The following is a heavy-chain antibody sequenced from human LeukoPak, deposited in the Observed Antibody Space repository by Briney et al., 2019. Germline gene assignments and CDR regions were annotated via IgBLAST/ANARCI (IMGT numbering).Heavy chain of an antibody. Sequence: GGSLRLSCAASGFTFNTYWMHWVRQAPGKGLVWVSRINSDGRRTTYADSLKGRFTISRDNAKNTLYLQMNSLRAEDTAVYYCARDLDYGGNSNFDDWGQGTLVTVSS. CDR1: GFTFNTYW. CDR3: ARDLDYGGNSNFDD. D-gene: IGHD4-23*01. J-gene: IGHJ4*02. V-gene: IGHV3-74*01. CDR2: INSDGRRT.